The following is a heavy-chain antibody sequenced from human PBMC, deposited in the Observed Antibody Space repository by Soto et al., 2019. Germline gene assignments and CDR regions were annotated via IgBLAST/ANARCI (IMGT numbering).Heavy chain of an antibody. CDR1: GYTFTSYG. D-gene: IGHD3-10*01. CDR3: ARESGYYGSGSYSPYYYGMDV. CDR2: ISAYNGNT. J-gene: IGHJ6*02. Sequence: QVQLVQSGAEVKKPGASVKVSCKASGYTFTSYGISWVRQAPGQGLEWMGWISAYNGNTNYAQKLQGRVTMTTDTSTSTAYMELRSLGSDDTAVYYCARESGYYGSGSYSPYYYGMDVWGQGTTVTVSS. V-gene: IGHV1-18*01.